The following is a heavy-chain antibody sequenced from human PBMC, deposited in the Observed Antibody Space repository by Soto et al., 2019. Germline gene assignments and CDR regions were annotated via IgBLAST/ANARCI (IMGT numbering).Heavy chain of an antibody. CDR3: ARAHGPSLGSCLDL. CDR1: GFTFSAYG. Sequence: QVQLVESGGGVVQPGRSLRLSCAASGFTFSAYGMHWVRQAPGEGLEWVAVIWYDGGSEYYADSVEGRFTISRDNAKNTVYLHMDTLSGADTAVYYCARAHGPSLGSCLDLWGQGTRVPVSS. J-gene: IGHJ5*02. D-gene: IGHD2-2*01. V-gene: IGHV3-33*01. CDR2: IWYDGGSE.